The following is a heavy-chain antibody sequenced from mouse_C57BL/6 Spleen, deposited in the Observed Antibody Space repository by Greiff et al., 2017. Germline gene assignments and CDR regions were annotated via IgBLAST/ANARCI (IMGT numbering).Heavy chain of an antibody. D-gene: IGHD1-1*01. CDR2: IDPEDGET. CDR1: GFNIKDYY. Sequence: EVKLEESGAELVKPGASVKLSCTASGFNIKDYYMHWVKQRTEQGLEWIGRIDPEDGETKYAPKFQGQATITADTSSNTAYLQLSSLTSEDTAVYYCARNYYEVLYYFDYWGQGTTLTVSS. CDR3: ARNYYEVLYYFDY. V-gene: IGHV14-2*01. J-gene: IGHJ2*01.